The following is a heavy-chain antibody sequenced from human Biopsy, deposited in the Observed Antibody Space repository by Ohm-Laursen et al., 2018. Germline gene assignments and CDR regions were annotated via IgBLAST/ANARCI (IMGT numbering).Heavy chain of an antibody. J-gene: IGHJ6*02. CDR3: ARDTRWSPYHMDV. CDR1: GFSFSDYY. CDR2: ISSGGTTI. D-gene: IGHD4-23*01. V-gene: IGHV3-11*01. Sequence: SLRLSCTASGFSFSDYYMRWIRQAPGKGLEWVSYISSGGTTIYYADPMKGRFTISRDNAKNSLYLQMNSLRADDTAVYYCARDTRWSPYHMDVWGQGTTVTVSS.